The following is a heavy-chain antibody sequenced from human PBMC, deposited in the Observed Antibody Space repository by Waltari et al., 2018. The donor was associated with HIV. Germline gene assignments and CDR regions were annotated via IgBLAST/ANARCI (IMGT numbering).Heavy chain of an antibody. CDR2: IDHTGTS. CDR1: GGSFSGYY. V-gene: IGHV4-34*02. D-gene: IGHD3-16*01. Sequence: QVHPPQWGSGLLKPSGTLSLTCAVYGGSFSGYYWTWIRQSPGRGLEWMGEIDHTGTSTYNPSLKGRVTMSVDTSKNQFSLTLKSVTAADTAVYYCVRGFGNYGFYFDYWGQGKLVSVSS. J-gene: IGHJ4*02. CDR3: VRGFGNYGFYFDY.